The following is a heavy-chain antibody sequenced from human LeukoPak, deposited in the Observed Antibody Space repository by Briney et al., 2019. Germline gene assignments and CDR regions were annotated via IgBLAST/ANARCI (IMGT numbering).Heavy chain of an antibody. Sequence: PSETLSLTCTVSGGSISSSSYYWGWIRQPPGKGLEWIGSIYYSGSTYYNPSLKNRVTISVDTSKNQFSLKLSSVTAADTAVYYCASDLGGAIWFGEFPQGYWGQGTLVTVSS. V-gene: IGHV4-39*07. CDR1: GGSISSSSYY. CDR2: IYYSGST. CDR3: ASDLGGAIWFGEFPQGY. J-gene: IGHJ4*02. D-gene: IGHD3-10*01.